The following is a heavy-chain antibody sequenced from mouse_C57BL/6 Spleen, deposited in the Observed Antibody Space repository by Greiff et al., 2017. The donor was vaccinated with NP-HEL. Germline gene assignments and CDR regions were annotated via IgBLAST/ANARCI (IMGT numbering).Heavy chain of an antibody. Sequence: EVQLQQSGAELVKPGASVKLSCTASGFNIKDYYMHWVKQRTEQGLEWIGRIDPEDGGTKYAPKFQGKATIPADKSSNTAYLQLSSLTSEDPAVYYCATLLLRGYWGQGTTLTVSS. CDR1: GFNIKDYY. CDR3: ATLLLRGY. CDR2: IDPEDGGT. J-gene: IGHJ2*01. V-gene: IGHV14-2*01. D-gene: IGHD1-1*01.